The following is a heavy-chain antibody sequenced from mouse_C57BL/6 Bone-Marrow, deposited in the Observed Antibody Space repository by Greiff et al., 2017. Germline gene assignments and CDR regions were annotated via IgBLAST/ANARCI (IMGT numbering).Heavy chain of an antibody. CDR3: TRGGSGYDGAWLAY. V-gene: IGHV1-15*01. CDR1: GYTFTDYE. Sequence: VQLQQSGAELVRPGASVTLSCKASGYTFTDYEMHWVKQTPVHGLEWIGAIYPETGGTAYNQKFKGKAILTADKSSSTAYMELRSLTSEDSAVYCCTRGGSGYDGAWLAYWGQGTLVTVSA. D-gene: IGHD2-2*01. J-gene: IGHJ3*01. CDR2: IYPETGGT.